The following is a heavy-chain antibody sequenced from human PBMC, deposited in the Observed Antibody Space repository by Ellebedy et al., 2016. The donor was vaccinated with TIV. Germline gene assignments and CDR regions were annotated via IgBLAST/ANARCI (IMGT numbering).Heavy chain of an antibody. D-gene: IGHD2-21*01. J-gene: IGHJ5*02. CDR1: GFTYSSYS. Sequence: GESLKISCAASGFTYSSYSMNWVRQAPGKGLEWVSYIRSSSSTIYYADSVKGRFTISRDNAKSSLYLQMNGLRDDDTAVYYCARKGVRNVWSPFDPWGQGALVTVSS. CDR2: IRSSSSTI. CDR3: ARKGVRNVWSPFDP. V-gene: IGHV3-48*02.